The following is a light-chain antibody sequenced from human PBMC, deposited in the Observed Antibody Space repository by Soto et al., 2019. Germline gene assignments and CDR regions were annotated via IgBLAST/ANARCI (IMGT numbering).Light chain of an antibody. CDR1: QGIRND. Sequence: DLQMTQFPSSLPASVGDRVTITCRASQGIRNDLGWYQQKPGKAPKRLIYAASSLQSGVPSRFSGSGSGTEFTLAISSLQPEDSATFYCLQHSTYPLTFGQGTKVEIK. CDR3: LQHSTYPLT. J-gene: IGKJ1*01. V-gene: IGKV1-17*01. CDR2: AAS.